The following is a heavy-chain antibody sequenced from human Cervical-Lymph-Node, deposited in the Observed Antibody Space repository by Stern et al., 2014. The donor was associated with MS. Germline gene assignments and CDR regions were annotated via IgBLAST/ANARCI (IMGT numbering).Heavy chain of an antibody. J-gene: IGHJ5*02. CDR2: ISAYNGNT. V-gene: IGHV1-18*01. Sequence: QVQLQQSGAEVKKPGASVKVSCKASGYTFTSYGMSWVRQAPGQGLEWMGWISAYNGNTKYAQKLQGRVTMTTDTFTSTAYMELRSLRSDDTAVYYCARAACSSTSCYVGNWFDPWGQGTLVTVSS. CDR3: ARAACSSTSCYVGNWFDP. CDR1: GYTFTSYG. D-gene: IGHD2-2*01.